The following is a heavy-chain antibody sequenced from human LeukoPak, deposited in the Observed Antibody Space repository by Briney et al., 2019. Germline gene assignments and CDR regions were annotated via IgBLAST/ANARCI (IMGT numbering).Heavy chain of an antibody. V-gene: IGHV1-18*01. CDR2: INVYNGNT. CDR1: GYTFTSYG. J-gene: IGHJ6*02. CDR3: ARDKFCSSTGCYADLDYYYYGLDV. D-gene: IGHD2-2*01. Sequence: ASVKVSCKASGYTFTSYGISWLRQAPGQGLEWMGWINVYNGNTNYAQKLQGRGTMTTDTSTSTAYMELRSLRSDDTAAYYCARDKFCSSTGCYADLDYYYYGLDVWGQGTTVTVSS.